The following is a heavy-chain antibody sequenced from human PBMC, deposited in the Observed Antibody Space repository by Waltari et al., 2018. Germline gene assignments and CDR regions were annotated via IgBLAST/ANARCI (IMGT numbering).Heavy chain of an antibody. CDR1: GGSISSYY. J-gene: IGHJ3*02. CDR3: ARDRGPWDSSGYWPDAFDI. V-gene: IGHV4-59*01. Sequence: QVQLQESGPGLVKPSETLSLTCTVSGGSISSYYWSWIRQPPGKGLEWIGYIYYSGSTNYNPSLKSRVTISVDTSKNQFSLKLSSVTAADTAVYYCARDRGPWDSSGYWPDAFDIWGQGTMVTVSS. D-gene: IGHD3-22*01. CDR2: IYYSGST.